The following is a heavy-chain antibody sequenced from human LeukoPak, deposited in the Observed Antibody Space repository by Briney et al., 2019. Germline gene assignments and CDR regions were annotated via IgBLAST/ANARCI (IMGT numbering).Heavy chain of an antibody. V-gene: IGHV4-39*01. Sequence: SETLSLTCTVSGGSISSSSYYWGWIRQPPGKGLEWIGTIYYSGSTYYNPSLKSRVTISVDTSKNQFSLKLSSVTAADTAVYYCARYCSGGSCFGDWGQGTLVTVSS. CDR2: IYYSGST. D-gene: IGHD2-15*01. CDR1: GGSISSSSYY. J-gene: IGHJ4*02. CDR3: ARYCSGGSCFGD.